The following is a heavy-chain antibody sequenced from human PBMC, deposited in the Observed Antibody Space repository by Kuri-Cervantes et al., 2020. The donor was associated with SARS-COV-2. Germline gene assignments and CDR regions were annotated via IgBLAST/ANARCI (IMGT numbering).Heavy chain of an antibody. D-gene: IGHD7-27*01. CDR3: ARDLRMGKSLGY. CDR2: VSTSGGSI. CDR1: GFTFSDYY. J-gene: IGHJ4*02. Sequence: GGSLRLSCVASGFTFSDYYFTWIRQAPGKGLEWVSYVSTSGGSIFYADSVKGRFTISRDNAKNSVYLQMNSLRVEDTAVYYCARDLRMGKSLGYWGQGTLVTVSS. V-gene: IGHV3-11*04.